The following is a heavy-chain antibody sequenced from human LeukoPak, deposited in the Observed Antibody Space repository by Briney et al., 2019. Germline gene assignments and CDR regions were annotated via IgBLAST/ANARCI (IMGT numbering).Heavy chain of an antibody. V-gene: IGHV3-23*01. CDR3: AKDLYYGSGSYPRPFDY. CDR1: GFTFSSYG. CDR2: ISGSGGST. D-gene: IGHD3-10*01. Sequence: PGGSLRLSCAASGFTFSSYGMSWVRQAPGKGLEWVSAISGSGGSTYYADSVKGRFTISRDNSKNTLYLQMNSLRAEDTAVYYCAKDLYYGSGSYPRPFDYWGQGTLVTVSS. J-gene: IGHJ4*02.